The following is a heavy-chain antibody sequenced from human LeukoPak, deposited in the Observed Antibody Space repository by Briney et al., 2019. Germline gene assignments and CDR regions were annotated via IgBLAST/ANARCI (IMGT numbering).Heavy chain of an antibody. CDR3: SKLRVAGTFFDY. D-gene: IGHD6-19*01. V-gene: IGHV3-23*01. CDR1: GFTFSRYA. CDR2: ISGSGCSK. Sequence: PGGSLSLSYAASGFTFSRYAMSWVRQAPGKGLEWVSAISGSGCSKYYADSVKGRFTISRDNSKNTLYLQMKSLRGEDRAVFYCSKLRVAGTFFDYCGQGALVTVSS. J-gene: IGHJ4*02.